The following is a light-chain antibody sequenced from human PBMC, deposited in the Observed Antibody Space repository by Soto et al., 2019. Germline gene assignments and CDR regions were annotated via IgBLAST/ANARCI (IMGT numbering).Light chain of an antibody. J-gene: IGLJ3*02. CDR3: GSYPGARTLGV. CDR1: TSDVRGSNY. Sequence: QSVLTQPASVSGSPGQSITISCTATTSDVRGSNYVSWYQQHPGKAPKLIIYEVTNRPSGVSNRFSGSKSGDTASLTISGLQTEDEADYYCGSYPGARTLGVFGGGTQLTVL. V-gene: IGLV2-14*01. CDR2: EVT.